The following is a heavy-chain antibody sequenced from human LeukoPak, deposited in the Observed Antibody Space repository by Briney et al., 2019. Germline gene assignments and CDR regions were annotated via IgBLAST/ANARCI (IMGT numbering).Heavy chain of an antibody. CDR2: MNPNSGNT. CDR1: GYTFTSYD. Sequence: ASVKVSCKASGYTFTSYDINWVRQATGQGLEWMGWMNPNSGNTGYAQKFQGRVTMTRNTSISTAYMELSSLRSEDTAVYYCARNPLYLQFYYYGMDVWGQGTTVTVSS. V-gene: IGHV1-8*01. J-gene: IGHJ6*02. CDR3: ARNPLYLQFYYYGMDV. D-gene: IGHD2-2*02.